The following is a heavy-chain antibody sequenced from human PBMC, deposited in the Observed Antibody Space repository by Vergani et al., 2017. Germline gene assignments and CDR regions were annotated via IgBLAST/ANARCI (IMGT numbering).Heavy chain of an antibody. Sequence: VQLVESGGGVVQPGGSLRLSCAASGFTFSSYAMSWVRQAPGKGLEWVSAISGSGGSTYYADSVKGRFTISRDNSKNTLYLQMNSLRAEDTAVYYCARDPRGYGGDPEDYYYGMDVWGQGTTVTVAS. D-gene: IGHD2-21*02. V-gene: IGHV3-23*04. CDR2: ISGSGGST. CDR1: GFTFSSYA. CDR3: ARDPRGYGGDPEDYYYGMDV. J-gene: IGHJ6*02.